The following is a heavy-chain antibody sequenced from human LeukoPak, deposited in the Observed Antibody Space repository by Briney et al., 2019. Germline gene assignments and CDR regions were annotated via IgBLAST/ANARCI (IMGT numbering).Heavy chain of an antibody. V-gene: IGHV1-18*01. D-gene: IGHD6-13*01. CDR2: ISAYNGNT. CDR1: GYTFTSYG. J-gene: IGHJ4*02. Sequence: ASVKVSCKASGYTFTSYGISWVRQAPGQGLEGMGWISAYNGNTNYAQKLQGRVTMTTDTSTSTAYMELRSLRSDDTAVYYCARGKILAAADEYYFDYWGQGTLVTVSS. CDR3: ARGKILAAADEYYFDY.